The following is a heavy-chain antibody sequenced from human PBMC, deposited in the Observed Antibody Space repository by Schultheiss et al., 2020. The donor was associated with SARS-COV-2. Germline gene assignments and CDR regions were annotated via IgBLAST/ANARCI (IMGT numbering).Heavy chain of an antibody. V-gene: IGHV3-11*01. D-gene: IGHD2-15*01. CDR3: TTYLGYCSGGRCYSVDY. CDR2: ISSSGSTI. CDR1: GFTFSDYY. Sequence: GGSLRLSCAASGFTFSDYYMSWIRQAPGKGLEWVSYISSSGSTIYYADSVKGRFTISRDNAKNSLYLQMNSLRAEDTAVYYCTTYLGYCSGGRCYSVDYWGQGTLVTVSS. J-gene: IGHJ4*02.